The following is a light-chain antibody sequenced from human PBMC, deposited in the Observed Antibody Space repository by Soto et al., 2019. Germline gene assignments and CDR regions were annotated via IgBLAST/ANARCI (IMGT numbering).Light chain of an antibody. J-gene: IGLJ1*01. CDR2: EVS. CDR3: GAYTSTSALYV. V-gene: IGLV2-14*01. Sequence: QSVLTQPASVSGSPGQSITISCTGTSHVIGGYKYVSWYQQHPGKAPKLMIYEVSNRPSGVSNRFSGSKSGNTASLTISGLQTEDEADYYCGAYTSTSALYVFGTGTKVTVL. CDR1: SHVIGGYKY.